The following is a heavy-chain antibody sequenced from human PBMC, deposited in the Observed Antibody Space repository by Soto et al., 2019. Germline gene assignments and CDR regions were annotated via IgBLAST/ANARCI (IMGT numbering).Heavy chain of an antibody. D-gene: IGHD3-16*02. J-gene: IGHJ6*02. CDR1: GYSFTSYW. CDR3: ARRLYVWGSYRYTPYYYYGMDV. CDR2: IDPSDSYT. V-gene: IGHV5-10-1*01. Sequence: PGEPLKISCKGSGYSFTSYWISWVRQMPGKGLEWMGRIDPSDSYTNYSPSFQGHVTISADKSISTAYLQWSSLKASDTAMYYCARRLYVWGSYRYTPYYYYGMDVWGQGTTVTVSS.